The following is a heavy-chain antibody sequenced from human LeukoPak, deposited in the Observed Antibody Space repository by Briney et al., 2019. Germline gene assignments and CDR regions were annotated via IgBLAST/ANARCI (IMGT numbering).Heavy chain of an antibody. CDR3: ATYGGNSPDWYFDL. D-gene: IGHD4-23*01. Sequence: GGSLRLSCAASGFTVSSNYMSWVRQAPGKGLEWVSVIYSGGITYYADSVKGRFTISRDNSKNTLYLQMNSLRAEDTAVYYCATYGGNSPDWYFDLWGRGTLVTVSS. J-gene: IGHJ2*01. V-gene: IGHV3-53*01. CDR2: IYSGGIT. CDR1: GFTVSSNY.